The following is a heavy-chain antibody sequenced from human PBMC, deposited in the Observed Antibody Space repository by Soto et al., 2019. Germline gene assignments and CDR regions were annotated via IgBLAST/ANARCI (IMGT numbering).Heavy chain of an antibody. D-gene: IGHD6-13*01. J-gene: IGHJ6*02. CDR1: GFTFSSYA. V-gene: IGHV3-30-3*01. CDR3: ARENSRNYYYYGMDV. Sequence: PVGSLRLSCAASGFTFSSYAMHWVRQAPGKGLEWVAVISYDGSNKYYADSVKGRFTISRDNSKNTLYLQMNSLRAEDTAVYYCARENSRNYYYYGMDVWGQGNTVTVSS. CDR2: ISYDGSNK.